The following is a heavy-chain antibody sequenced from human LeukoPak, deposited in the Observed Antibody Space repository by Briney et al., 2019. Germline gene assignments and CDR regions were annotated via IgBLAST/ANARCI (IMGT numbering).Heavy chain of an antibody. CDR3: ARAAGGTVTPPGY. Sequence: SVKVSCKASGGTFSSYAISWVRQAPGQGLEWMGGIIPIFGTANYAQKFQGRVTITTDESTSTAYMELSSLRSEDTAVYYCARAAGGTVTPPGYWGQGTLVTVSS. J-gene: IGHJ4*02. CDR1: GGTFSSYA. V-gene: IGHV1-69*05. D-gene: IGHD4-11*01. CDR2: IIPIFGTA.